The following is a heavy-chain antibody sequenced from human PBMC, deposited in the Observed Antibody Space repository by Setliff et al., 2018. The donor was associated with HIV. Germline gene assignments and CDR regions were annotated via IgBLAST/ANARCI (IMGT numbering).Heavy chain of an antibody. CDR3: ARHRQISDWFDP. CDR1: GGSIRVDNYF. J-gene: IGHJ5*02. V-gene: IGHV4-39*01. CDR2: MNSKGES. Sequence: SETLSLTCTVSGGSIRVDNYFWGWIRQPPGKGLEWIGIMNSKGESFYNASFTNGVLISIDTSKNRFSLTMTSVTATDTAIYYCARHRQISDWFDPWGQGILVTVPQ. D-gene: IGHD3-10*01.